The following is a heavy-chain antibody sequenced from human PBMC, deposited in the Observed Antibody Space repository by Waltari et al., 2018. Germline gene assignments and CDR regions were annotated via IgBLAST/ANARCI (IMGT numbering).Heavy chain of an antibody. CDR2: ISSSSSTI. V-gene: IGHV3-48*01. CDR1: GFTFGSYS. Sequence: EVQLVESGGGLVQPGGSLRLSCAASGFTFGSYSMNWVRQAPGKGLEWVSYISSSSSTIYYADSVKGRFTISRDNAKNSLYLQMNSLRAEDTAVYYCARDPSSGWIGWGQGTLVTVSS. CDR3: ARDPSSGWIG. J-gene: IGHJ4*02. D-gene: IGHD6-19*01.